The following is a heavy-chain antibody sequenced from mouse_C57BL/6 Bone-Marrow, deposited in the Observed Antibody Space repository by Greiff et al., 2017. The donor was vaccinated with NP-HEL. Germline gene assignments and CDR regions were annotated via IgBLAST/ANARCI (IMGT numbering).Heavy chain of an antibody. CDR3: TRDKGLYGSSYYYAMDY. J-gene: IGHJ4*01. V-gene: IGHV5-9-1*02. CDR1: GFTFSSYA. CDR2: ISSGGDYI. D-gene: IGHD1-1*01. Sequence: EVKVEESGEGLVKPGGSLKLSCAASGFTFSSYAMSWVRQTPEKRLEWVAYISSGGDYIYYADTVKGRFTISRDNARNTLYLQMSSLKSEDTAMYYCTRDKGLYGSSYYYAMDYWGQGTSVTVSS.